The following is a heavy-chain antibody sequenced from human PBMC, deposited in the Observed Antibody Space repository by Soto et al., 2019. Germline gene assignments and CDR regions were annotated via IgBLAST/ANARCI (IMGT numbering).Heavy chain of an antibody. D-gene: IGHD6-19*01. CDR2: IYHSGST. J-gene: IGHJ6*02. CDR1: GGSISRSNW. CDR3: ARGGLTYSSGWYADYYGMDV. Sequence: PSETLSLTCAVSGGSISRSNWWSWVRPPPGKGLGWIGEIYHSGSTNYNPSLKSRVTISVDKSKNQFSLKLSSVTAADTAVYYCARGGLTYSSGWYADYYGMDVWGQGTTVTVSS. V-gene: IGHV4-4*02.